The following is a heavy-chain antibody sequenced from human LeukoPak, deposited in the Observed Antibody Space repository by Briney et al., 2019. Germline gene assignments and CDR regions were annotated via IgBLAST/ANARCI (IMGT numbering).Heavy chain of an antibody. J-gene: IGHJ4*02. V-gene: IGHV4-38-2*02. D-gene: IGHD2-15*01. CDR1: GYSISSGYY. CDR2: IYHGRNT. CDR3: AREGGSASSEVY. Sequence: SETLSLTCTVSGYSISSGYYWGWIRQPPGKGLEWIGSIYHGRNTYYNPSLKNRLTISIDTSKNQFSLKLSSVTAADTAVYYCAREGGSASSEVYWGQGTLVTVSS.